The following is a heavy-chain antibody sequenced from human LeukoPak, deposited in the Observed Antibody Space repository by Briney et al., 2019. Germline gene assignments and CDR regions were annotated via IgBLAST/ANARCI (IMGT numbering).Heavy chain of an antibody. Sequence: GGSLRLSRAASGFTFSSYSMNWVRQAPGKGLEWVSSISSSSSYIYYADSAKGRFTISRDNAKKSLYLQMNSLRAEDTAVYFCARDMIILQSWGQGTLVTVSS. CDR3: ARDMIILQS. J-gene: IGHJ5*02. V-gene: IGHV3-21*01. D-gene: IGHD3-16*01. CDR1: GFTFSSYS. CDR2: ISSSSSYI.